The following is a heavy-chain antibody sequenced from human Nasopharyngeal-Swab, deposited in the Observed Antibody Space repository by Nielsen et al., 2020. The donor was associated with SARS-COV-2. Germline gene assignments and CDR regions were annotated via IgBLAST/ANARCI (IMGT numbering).Heavy chain of an antibody. CDR3: ARPGYDSSGYTSYFDY. D-gene: IGHD3-22*01. V-gene: IGHV4-39*01. J-gene: IGHJ4*02. CDR2: IYYSGST. Sequence: WIRQPTGQGLEWIGRIYYSGSTYYNPSLKSRVTISVDTSKNQFSLKLSSVTAADTAVYYCARPGYDSSGYTSYFDYWGQGTLVTVSS.